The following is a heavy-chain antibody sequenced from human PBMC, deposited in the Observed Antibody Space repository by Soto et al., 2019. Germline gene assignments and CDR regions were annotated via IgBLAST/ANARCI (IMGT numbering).Heavy chain of an antibody. CDR2: IWYDGSEK. D-gene: IGHD1-1*01. CDR1: GFTFSSYG. Sequence: QVQLVESGGGVVQPGRSLRLSCAASGFTFSSYGMHWVHQAPGKGLEWVAVIWYDGSEKYYGDSVKGRFTISRDNSKNTLYLQMNSLRAEDTAVYYCARQSLGNIRLRGFDYWGQGALVTVSS. V-gene: IGHV3-33*01. CDR3: ARQSLGNIRLRGFDY. J-gene: IGHJ4*02.